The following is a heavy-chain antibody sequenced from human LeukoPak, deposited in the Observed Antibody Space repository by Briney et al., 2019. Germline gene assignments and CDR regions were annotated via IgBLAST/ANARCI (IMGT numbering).Heavy chain of an antibody. Sequence: PGGSLRLSCAASGFTFSSHWMTWVRQAPGKGLEWVSGISWNSGSIGYADSVKGRFTISRDNAKNSLYLQMNSLRAEDTALYYCTRGAMVAFDIWGQGTMVTVSS. CDR2: ISWNSGSI. D-gene: IGHD5-18*01. V-gene: IGHV3-9*01. CDR3: TRGAMVAFDI. CDR1: GFTFSSHW. J-gene: IGHJ3*02.